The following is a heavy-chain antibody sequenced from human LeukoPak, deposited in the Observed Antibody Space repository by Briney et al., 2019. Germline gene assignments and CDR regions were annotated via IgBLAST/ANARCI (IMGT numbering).Heavy chain of an antibody. V-gene: IGHV3-23*01. CDR1: QFTFSSYA. CDR2: ISGSGGST. Sequence: GGSLRLSCAASQFTFSSYAMSWVRQAPGKGLEWVSAISGSGGSTYYADSVKGRFTISRDNSKNTLYLQMNSLRAEDTAVYYCAKDLTYSSGWYLFGYWGQGTLVTVSS. CDR3: AKDLTYSSGWYLFGY. D-gene: IGHD6-19*01. J-gene: IGHJ4*02.